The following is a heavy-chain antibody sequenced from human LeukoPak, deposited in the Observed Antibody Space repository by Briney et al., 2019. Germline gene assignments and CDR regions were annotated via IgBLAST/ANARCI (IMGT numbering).Heavy chain of an antibody. J-gene: IGHJ4*02. CDR1: GFTFSSYA. D-gene: IGHD6-19*01. V-gene: IGHV3-23*01. CDR3: ARARSGWSHFDY. CDR2: ISGSGGST. Sequence: GGSLRLSCAASGFTFSSYAMSWVRQAPGKGLEWVSAISGSGGSTYYADSVKGRFTISRDNSKNTLYLQMNSLRAEDTAVYYCARARSGWSHFDYWGQGTLVTVSS.